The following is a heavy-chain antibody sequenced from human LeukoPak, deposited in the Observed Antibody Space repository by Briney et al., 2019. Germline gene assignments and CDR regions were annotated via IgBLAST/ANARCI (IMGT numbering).Heavy chain of an antibody. CDR2: ISAYNGNT. D-gene: IGHD2-2*01. J-gene: IGHJ5*02. Sequence: ASVKVSCKASGGTFSSHAISWVRQARGQGLEWMGWISAYNGNTNYAQKLQGRVTMTTDTSTSTAYMELRSLRSDDTAVYYCARGPRGCSSTSCYDWVYNWFDPWGQGTLVTVSS. CDR1: GGTFSSHA. V-gene: IGHV1-18*01. CDR3: ARGPRGCSSTSCYDWVYNWFDP.